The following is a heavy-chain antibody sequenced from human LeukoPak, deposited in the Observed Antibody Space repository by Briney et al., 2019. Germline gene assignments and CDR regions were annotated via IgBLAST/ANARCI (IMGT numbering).Heavy chain of an antibody. D-gene: IGHD6-6*01. Sequence: GRFLRLSCAASGFTFSSYGMHWVRQAPGKGLEWVAVISYDGSNKYYADSVKGRFTISRDNSKNTLYLQMNSLRAEDTAVYYCAKKARYWGQGTLVTVSS. J-gene: IGHJ4*02. V-gene: IGHV3-30*18. CDR2: ISYDGSNK. CDR1: GFTFSSYG. CDR3: AKKARY.